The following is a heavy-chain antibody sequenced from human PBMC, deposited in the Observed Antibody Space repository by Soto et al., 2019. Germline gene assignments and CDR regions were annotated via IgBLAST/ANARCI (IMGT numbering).Heavy chain of an antibody. CDR2: IYYSGST. J-gene: IGHJ6*04. V-gene: IGHV4-39*01. Sequence: QLQLQESGPGLVKPSETLSLTCTVSGGSISSSSYYWGWIRQPPGKGLEWIGSIYYSGSTYYNPSLKSRVTISVDTSKNQFSLKLSSVTAADTAVYYCARTLAAADEMDVWGKGTTVTVSS. CDR1: GGSISSSSYY. CDR3: ARTLAAADEMDV. D-gene: IGHD6-13*01.